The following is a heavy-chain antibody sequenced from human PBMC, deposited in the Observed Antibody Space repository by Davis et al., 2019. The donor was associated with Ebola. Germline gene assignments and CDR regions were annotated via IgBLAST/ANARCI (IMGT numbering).Heavy chain of an antibody. CDR1: GFTFSSYA. D-gene: IGHD6-19*01. CDR3: ARDHAVAGTGDFDY. V-gene: IGHV3-30-3*01. J-gene: IGHJ4*02. Sequence: PGGSLRLSCAASGFTFSSYAMHWVRQAPGKGLEWVAVISYDGSNKYYADSVKGRFTISRDNSKNTLYLQMNSLRAEDTAVYYCARDHAVAGTGDFDYWGQGTLVTVSS. CDR2: ISYDGSNK.